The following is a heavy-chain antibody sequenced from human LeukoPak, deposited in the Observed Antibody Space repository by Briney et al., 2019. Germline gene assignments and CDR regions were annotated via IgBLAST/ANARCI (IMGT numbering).Heavy chain of an antibody. D-gene: IGHD6-13*01. Sequence: GGSLRLSCAASGFTFSNYNMNWVRQAPGKGLEWVPAISGSSGNTHYADSVKGRFTISRDNSKNTLYLQMNSLRAEDTAIYYCAKPARVGAVDYWGQGTLVTVSS. CDR3: AKPARVGAVDY. CDR2: ISGSSGNT. CDR1: GFTFSNYN. J-gene: IGHJ4*02. V-gene: IGHV3-23*01.